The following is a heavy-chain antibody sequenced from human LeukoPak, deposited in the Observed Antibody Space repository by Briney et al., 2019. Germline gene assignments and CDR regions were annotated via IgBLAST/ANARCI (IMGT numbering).Heavy chain of an antibody. CDR1: GGTFSSYA. V-gene: IGHV1-69*13. CDR2: IIPIFGTA. J-gene: IGHJ3*02. D-gene: IGHD2-2*01. CDR3: ARSPRVPAATDAFDI. Sequence: GASVKVSCKASGGTFSSYAISWVRQAPGQGLEWMGGIIPIFGTANYAQKFQGRVTITADESTSTAYMELSSLRSEDTAVYYCARSPRVPAATDAFDIWGQGTMVTVSS.